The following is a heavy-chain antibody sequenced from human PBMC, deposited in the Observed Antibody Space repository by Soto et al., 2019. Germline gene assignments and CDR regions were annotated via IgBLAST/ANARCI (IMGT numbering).Heavy chain of an antibody. V-gene: IGHV1-69*12. CDR2: IIPMLGTA. Sequence: QVQLVQSGAEVKKPGSSVKVSCKASGGTFSTYTINWVRQAPGQGLEWMGVIIPMLGTANYAQKFQGRVTSTADESTSTAYMELSSLMTDDTAVYYCARRYCISTRGHYYGMDVWGQGTTVTVSS. CDR1: GGTFSTYT. D-gene: IGHD2-2*01. J-gene: IGHJ6*02. CDR3: ARRYCISTRGHYYGMDV.